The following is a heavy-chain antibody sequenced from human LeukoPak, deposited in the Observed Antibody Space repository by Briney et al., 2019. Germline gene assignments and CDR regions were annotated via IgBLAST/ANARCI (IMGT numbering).Heavy chain of an antibody. CDR1: GFPFSNYA. CDR3: AKGSYGDYDY. J-gene: IGHJ4*02. Sequence: SGGSLRLSCAASGFPFSNYAMSWVRQAPRKGLEWISAISGSAGGTYYGDSVKGRFTISRDNSRNTLYLQMISLRAEDTAVYYCAKGSYGDYDYWGPGTLVTVSS. CDR2: ISGSAGGT. V-gene: IGHV3-23*01. D-gene: IGHD4-17*01.